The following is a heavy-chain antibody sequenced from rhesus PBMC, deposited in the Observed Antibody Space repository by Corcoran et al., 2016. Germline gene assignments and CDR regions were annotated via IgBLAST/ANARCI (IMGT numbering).Heavy chain of an antibody. J-gene: IGHJ4*01. CDR1: GGSISGYY. V-gene: IGHV4-160*01. CDR2: IDGSGGST. CDR3: ARPGGRDY. Sequence: QVQLQESGPGLVKPSETLSLTCAVSGGSISGYYWSWIRQPPGKGLEWIGRIDGSGGSTDYNPSLKRRVNISTDTSKNQCSLKLSSVTAADTAVYYCARPGGRDYWGQGVLVTVSS. D-gene: IGHD5-42*01.